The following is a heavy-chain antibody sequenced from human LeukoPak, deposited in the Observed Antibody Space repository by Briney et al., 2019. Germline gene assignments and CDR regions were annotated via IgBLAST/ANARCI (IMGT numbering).Heavy chain of an antibody. CDR3: ARGVAAGTFFKGLTYYFDY. CDR2: IWYDGSNK. Sequence: GGSLRLSCAASGFTFSSYGMHWVRQAPGKGLEWVAVIWYDGSNKYYADSVKGRFTISRDNSKNTLYLQMNSLGAEDTAVYYCARGVAAGTFFKGLTYYFDYWGRGTLVTVSS. CDR1: GFTFSSYG. V-gene: IGHV3-33*01. D-gene: IGHD6-13*01. J-gene: IGHJ4*02.